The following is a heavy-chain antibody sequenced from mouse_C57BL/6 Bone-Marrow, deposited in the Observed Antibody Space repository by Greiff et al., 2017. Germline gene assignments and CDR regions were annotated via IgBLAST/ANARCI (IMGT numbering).Heavy chain of an antibody. V-gene: IGHV1-81*01. Sequence: QVQLQQSGADLARPGASVKLSCKASGYTFTSYGISWVKQRTGQGLEWIGEIYPRSGNTYYNEKFKGKATLTADKSSSTAYMELRSLTSEDSAVYFCARGEIYYYGSLYYFDYWGQGTTLTVSS. CDR2: IYPRSGNT. D-gene: IGHD1-1*01. CDR3: ARGEIYYYGSLYYFDY. CDR1: GYTFTSYG. J-gene: IGHJ2*01.